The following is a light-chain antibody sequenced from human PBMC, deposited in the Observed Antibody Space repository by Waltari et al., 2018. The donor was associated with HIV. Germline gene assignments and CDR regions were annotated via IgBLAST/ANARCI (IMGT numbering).Light chain of an antibody. J-gene: IGLJ3*02. V-gene: IGLV10-54*04. CDR3: SAWDTSLRTWV. Sequence: QAGLPQPPSVSKGLRQTAPLTCTGNSYNVANQGAPWLQQRLGHPPKLISYRNNNRPSGISERFSASTSGSTASLTITGLQPEDEADYYCSAWDTSLRTWVFGGGTNLTVL. CDR2: RNN. CDR1: SYNVANQG.